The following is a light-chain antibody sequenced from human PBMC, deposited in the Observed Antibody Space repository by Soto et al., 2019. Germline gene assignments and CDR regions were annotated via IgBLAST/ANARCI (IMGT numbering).Light chain of an antibody. Sequence: EIVLTQSPATLSLSPGERATLSCRASQSVSSYLAWYQQKPGQAPRLLIYDASNRATGIPARFSGSGSGTELPPTISRLEPEDFAVYYRQQRSNWAPEVTFGGGTKVEIK. CDR3: QQRSNWAPEVT. CDR2: DAS. CDR1: QSVSSY. V-gene: IGKV3-11*01. J-gene: IGKJ4*01.